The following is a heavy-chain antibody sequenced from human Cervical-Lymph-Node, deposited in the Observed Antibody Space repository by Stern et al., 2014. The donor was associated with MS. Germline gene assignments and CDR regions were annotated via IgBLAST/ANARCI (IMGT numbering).Heavy chain of an antibody. CDR3: GKDLHYWSADS. Sequence: QLVQSGGGLVQPGGSLGLPCAGPGFTFSNFAMTWIPQAPGKGRVWVSGSGTDGGTHYAESVKGRFSISRDNSRSTLYLQMEGLRAEDTAVYYCGKDLHYWSADSWGQGTLVTVSS. D-gene: IGHD1-1*01. CDR2: SGTDGGT. J-gene: IGHJ4*02. CDR1: GFTFSNFA. V-gene: IGHV3-23*04.